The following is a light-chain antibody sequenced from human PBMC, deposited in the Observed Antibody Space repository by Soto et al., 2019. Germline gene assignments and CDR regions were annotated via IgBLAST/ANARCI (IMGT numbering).Light chain of an antibody. CDR1: SSDVGSYNY. CDR2: EVR. V-gene: IGLV2-14*01. J-gene: IGLJ2*01. Sequence: QSVLTQPASVSGSPGQSITISCTGTSSDVGSYNYVSWYQQHPGKAPKLMIYEVRTRPSGVSDRFSGAKSGKTASLTIFGLQAEDEADYYRSSYTTSTTQVFGGGTKVTVL. CDR3: SSYTTSTTQV.